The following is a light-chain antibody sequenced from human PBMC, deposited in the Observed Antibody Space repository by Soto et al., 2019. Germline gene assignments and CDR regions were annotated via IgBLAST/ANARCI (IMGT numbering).Light chain of an antibody. Sequence: DIQMTQSPSTLSASVGDRVTITCRASQSISNSLAWYQQKPGKAPNLLIYKASSLESGVPSRFSGSGSGTEFTLTFSSLQPDDLATYYCRQYVSYPVTFGGGTKVEMK. CDR1: QSISNS. V-gene: IGKV1-5*03. CDR3: RQYVSYPVT. CDR2: KAS. J-gene: IGKJ4*01.